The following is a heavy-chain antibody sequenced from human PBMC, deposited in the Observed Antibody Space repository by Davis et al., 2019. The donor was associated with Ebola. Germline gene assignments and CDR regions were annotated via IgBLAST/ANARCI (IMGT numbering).Heavy chain of an antibody. CDR2: IKSDGSST. D-gene: IGHD1-26*01. Sequence: GESLKISCAASGFTISHYDMSWGRQAPGKGLVWVSRIKSDGSSTNYADSVQGRFTISRDNAKNTLYLQMNSLRAEDTAVYYCARWGGGGSYPLGDYWGQGTLVTVSS. CDR3: ARWGGGGSYPLGDY. J-gene: IGHJ4*02. CDR1: GFTISHYD. V-gene: IGHV3-74*01.